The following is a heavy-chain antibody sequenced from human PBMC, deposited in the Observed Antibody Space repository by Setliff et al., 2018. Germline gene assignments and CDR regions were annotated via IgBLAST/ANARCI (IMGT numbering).Heavy chain of an antibody. Sequence: PSETLSLTCAVSGYSISSGYYWGWIRQPPGKGLEWIGSIYHSGSTYYNPSLKSRVTISVDTSKNQFSLKLSSVTAADTAVYYCASTIAAAGTAADYWGQGTLVTVSS. CDR3: ASTIAAAGTAADY. D-gene: IGHD6-13*01. V-gene: IGHV4-38-2*01. CDR1: GYSISSGYY. J-gene: IGHJ4*02. CDR2: IYHSGST.